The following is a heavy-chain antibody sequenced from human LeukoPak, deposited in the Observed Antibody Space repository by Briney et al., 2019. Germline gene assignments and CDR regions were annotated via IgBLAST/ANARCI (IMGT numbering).Heavy chain of an antibody. J-gene: IGHJ4*02. D-gene: IGHD1-26*01. CDR1: GFTFSSYE. CDR2: IWYDGSNK. CDR3: AKDQSGSSYYFDY. V-gene: IGHV3-33*06. Sequence: GGSLRLSCAASGFTFSSYEMNWVRQAPGKGLEWVAVIWYDGSNKYYADSVKGRFTISRDNSKNTLYLQMNSLRAEDTAVYYCAKDQSGSSYYFDYWGQGTLVTVSS.